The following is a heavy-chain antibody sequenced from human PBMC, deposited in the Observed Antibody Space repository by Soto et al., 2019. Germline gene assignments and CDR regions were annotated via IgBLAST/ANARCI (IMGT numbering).Heavy chain of an antibody. CDR1: GYTFTSYD. CDR3: ARRRITTFGVVIFRDGMDV. D-gene: IGHD3-3*01. J-gene: IGHJ6*02. Sequence: ASVKVSCKASGYTFTSYDINWVRQATGQGLEWMGWMNPNSGNTGYAQKFQGRVTMTRNTSISTAYMELSSLRSEDTAVYYCARRRITTFGVVIFRDGMDVWGQGTTVTVSS. V-gene: IGHV1-8*01. CDR2: MNPNSGNT.